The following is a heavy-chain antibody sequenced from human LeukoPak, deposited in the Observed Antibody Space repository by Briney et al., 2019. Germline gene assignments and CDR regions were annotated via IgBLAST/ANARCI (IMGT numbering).Heavy chain of an antibody. V-gene: IGHV3-23*01. CDR2: ISGSGGST. D-gene: IGHD3-3*01. CDR3: AKVRDYDFWSGYYPLDY. J-gene: IGHJ4*02. CDR1: GFTFSSYA. Sequence: GGSLRLSCAASGFTFSSYAMSWVRQAPGKGLEWVSGISGSGGSTYYADSVKGRFTISRDNSKNTLYLQMNSLRAEDTAVYYCAKVRDYDFWSGYYPLDYWGQGTLVTVSS.